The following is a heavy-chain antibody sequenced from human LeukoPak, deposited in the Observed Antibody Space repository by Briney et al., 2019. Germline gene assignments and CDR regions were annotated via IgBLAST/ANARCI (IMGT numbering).Heavy chain of an antibody. V-gene: IGHV4-61*02. CDR1: GGSISSGSYY. CDR3: ARGYDFWSGYRYFYYYYYMDV. CDR2: IYTSGST. J-gene: IGHJ6*03. Sequence: SETLSLTCTVSGGSISSGSYYWSWIRQPAGKGLEWIGRIYTSGSTNYNPSLKSRVTISVDTSKNQFSLKLSSVTAADTAVCYCARGYDFWSGYRYFYYYYYMDVWGKGTTVTVSS. D-gene: IGHD3-3*01.